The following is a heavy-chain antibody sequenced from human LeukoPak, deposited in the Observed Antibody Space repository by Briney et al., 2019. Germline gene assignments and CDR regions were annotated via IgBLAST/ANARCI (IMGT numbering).Heavy chain of an antibody. CDR2: IKSKTDGGTT. Sequence: GGSLRLSCAASGFTFSNDWMSWVRQAPGKGREWVGRIKSKTDGGTTDYGAPVKGRFTISRDDSKNKLDLQMNSLKTEDTAVYYCTTDLAAMIRAVDYWGQGTLVTVSS. CDR3: TTDLAAMIRAVDY. D-gene: IGHD5-18*01. V-gene: IGHV3-15*01. CDR1: GFTFSNDW. J-gene: IGHJ4*02.